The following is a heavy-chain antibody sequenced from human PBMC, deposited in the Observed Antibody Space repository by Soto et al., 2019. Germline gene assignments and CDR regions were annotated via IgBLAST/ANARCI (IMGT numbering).Heavy chain of an antibody. CDR1: GFTFSNAW. V-gene: IGHV3-15*01. J-gene: IGHJ4*02. CDR2: IKSKTDGGTT. D-gene: IGHD5-12*01. Sequence: GGSLRLSCAASGFTFSNAWMSWVRQAPGKGLEWVGRIKSKTDGGTTDYAAPVKGRFTISRDDSKNTLYLQMNSLKTEDTAVYYCTTEWLVATTPVDYWGQGTLVTVSS. CDR3: TTEWLVATTPVDY.